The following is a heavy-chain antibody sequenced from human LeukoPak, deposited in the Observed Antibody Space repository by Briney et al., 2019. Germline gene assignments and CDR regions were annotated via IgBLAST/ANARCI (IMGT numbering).Heavy chain of an antibody. CDR3: AKGGGQWPYNWFDP. D-gene: IGHD6-19*01. J-gene: IGHJ5*02. CDR2: ISGSGGSA. CDR1: GFTFSSYA. Sequence: GGSLRLSCAASGFTFSSYAMSWVRQAPGKGLEWVSAISGSGGSAYYADSVKGRFTISRDNSKNTLYLQMNSLRAEDTAVYYCAKGGGQWPYNWFDPWGQGTLVTVSS. V-gene: IGHV3-23*01.